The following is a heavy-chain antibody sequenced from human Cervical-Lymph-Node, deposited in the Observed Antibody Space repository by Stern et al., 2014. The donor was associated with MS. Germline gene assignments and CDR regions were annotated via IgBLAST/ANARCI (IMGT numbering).Heavy chain of an antibody. CDR3: ARQREQWLADF. Sequence: EVQLVQPGAEVKKPGESLKISCKGSGYSFTDHWIGWVRPKPAKVLEGMGIIYPADSDIRDSPSFQGQVTISTDKSTTTAYLQWSSLKSSDTAMYYCARQREQWLADFWGQGTLVTVSS. J-gene: IGHJ4*02. CDR2: IYPADSDI. V-gene: IGHV5-51*01. D-gene: IGHD6-19*01. CDR1: GYSFTDHW.